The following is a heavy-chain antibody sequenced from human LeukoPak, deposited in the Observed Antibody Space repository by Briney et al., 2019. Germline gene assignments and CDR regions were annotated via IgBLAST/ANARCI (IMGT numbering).Heavy chain of an antibody. V-gene: IGHV3-48*03. D-gene: IGHD4-23*01. CDR3: ARDYGGSSPFDY. CDR1: GFTFSSYE. Sequence: GRSLRLSCAASGFTFSSYEMHWVRQAPGKGMEWVSYISSSDDTIYYADSVKGRFTISRDNAKNSLYLQMNSLRAEDTAVYYCARDYGGSSPFDYWGQGTLVTVSS. J-gene: IGHJ4*02. CDR2: ISSSDDTI.